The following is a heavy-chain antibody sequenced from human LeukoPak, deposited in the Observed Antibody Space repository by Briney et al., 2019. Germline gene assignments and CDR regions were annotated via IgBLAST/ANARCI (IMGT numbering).Heavy chain of an antibody. CDR2: INRSGST. J-gene: IGHJ4*02. CDR1: GGSFSGYY. Sequence: SETLSLTCAAYGGSFSGYYWSWIRQPPGKGLEWIWEINRSGSTNYNPSLKSRVTISVDTYKNQFSLQLSSVPAADTAVYYCARGGPGHCSSTSCTSVYFDYWGQGNLVTVSS. V-gene: IGHV4-34*01. CDR3: ARGGPGHCSSTSCTSVYFDY. D-gene: IGHD2-2*01.